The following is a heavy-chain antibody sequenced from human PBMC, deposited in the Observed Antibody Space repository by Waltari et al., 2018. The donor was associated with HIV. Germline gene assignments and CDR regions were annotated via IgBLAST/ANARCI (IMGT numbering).Heavy chain of an antibody. V-gene: IGHV3-53*01. J-gene: IGHJ6*02. CDR2: TYSGGST. Sequence: EVQLVESGGDLIQPGGSLRLSCAASGFTVSSNFMSWVCQAPGKGLECVSLTYSGGSTYYANSVQGRFTVSRDISKNTLYLQMSGLRGDDTAVYYCARAVVPGRIPHYYYAMDVWGQGTTVTVSS. CDR3: ARAVVPGRIPHYYYAMDV. CDR1: GFTVSSNF. D-gene: IGHD2-2*02.